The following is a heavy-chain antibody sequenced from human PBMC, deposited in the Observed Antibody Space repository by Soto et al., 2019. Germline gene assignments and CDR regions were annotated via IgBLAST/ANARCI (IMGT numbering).Heavy chain of an antibody. Sequence: PSETLSLTCTVSGGSISSGGYYWSWIRQHPGKGLEWIGYIYYSGSTYYNPSLKSRVTISVDTSKNQFSLKLSSVTAADTAVYYCARGRITLLWFGESRFDYWGQGTLVTVSS. D-gene: IGHD3-10*01. CDR2: IYYSGST. J-gene: IGHJ4*02. CDR1: GGSISSGGYY. V-gene: IGHV4-31*03. CDR3: ARGRITLLWFGESRFDY.